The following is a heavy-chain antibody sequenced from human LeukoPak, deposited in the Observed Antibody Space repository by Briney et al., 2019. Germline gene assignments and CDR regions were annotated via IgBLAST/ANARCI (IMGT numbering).Heavy chain of an antibody. J-gene: IGHJ5*02. V-gene: IGHV1-2*06. CDR3: ARVYCSGGSCYSVENWFDP. CDR1: GYTFTGYY. CDR2: INPNSGGT. D-gene: IGHD2-15*01. Sequence: ASVKVSCKAAGYTFTGYYMFWVRQAPGQGLEWMGRINPNSGGTNYAQKVQERATMTRATSISKAYMELSRLRSDDTAVYYCARVYCSGGSCYSVENWFDPWGQGTLVPVFS.